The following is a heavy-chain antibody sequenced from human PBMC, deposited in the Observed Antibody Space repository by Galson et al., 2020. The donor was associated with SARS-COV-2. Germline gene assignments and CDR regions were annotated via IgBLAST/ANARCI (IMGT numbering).Heavy chain of an antibody. CDR1: GFTFIGYY. CDR2: INPNSGDT. V-gene: IGHV1-2*02. Sequence: ASVKVSCKASGFTFIGYYMHWVRQAPGQGLEWMGWINPNSGDTNFAQRFQGRVTMTRDTSISTAYMELSGLTSDDSAVYFCVRERFCSRTTCSKGFDYWGQGTLVTVSS. CDR3: VRERFCSRTTCSKGFDY. J-gene: IGHJ4*02. D-gene: IGHD2-2*01.